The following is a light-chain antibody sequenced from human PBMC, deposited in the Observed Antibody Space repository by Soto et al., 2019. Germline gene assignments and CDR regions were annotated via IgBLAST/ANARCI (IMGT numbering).Light chain of an antibody. V-gene: IGLV1-40*01. CDR2: GNN. J-gene: IGLJ2*01. Sequence: QSVLTQPPSVSGAPGQTVTISCTGSSSNIGAGYNVHWYQQLPGTAPKLLVYGNNNRPLGVPDRFSGSKSGTSASLAITKLQAEDEADYYCQSYDSSLSVVFGGGTKVTVL. CDR1: SSNIGAGYN. CDR3: QSYDSSLSVV.